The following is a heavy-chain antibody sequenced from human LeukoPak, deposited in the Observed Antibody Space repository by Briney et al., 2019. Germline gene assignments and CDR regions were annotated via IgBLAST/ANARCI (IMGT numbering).Heavy chain of an antibody. J-gene: IGHJ5*02. V-gene: IGHV1-2*02. CDR2: INPNSGGT. CDR3: ARSWGSVGASGRGWFDP. CDR1: GYTFTGYY. Sequence: ASVKVSCKASGYTFTGYYIHWVRQAPGQGLEWMGWINPNSGGTNYAQKFQGRVTMTRDTSISTAYMELSRLRSDDTAVYYCARSWGSVGASGRGWFDPWGQGTLVTVSS. D-gene: IGHD1-26*01.